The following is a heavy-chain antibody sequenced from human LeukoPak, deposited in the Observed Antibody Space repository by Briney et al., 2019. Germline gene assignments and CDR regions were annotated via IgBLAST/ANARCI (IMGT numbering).Heavy chain of an antibody. CDR2: ISGSGGST. CDR3: AKPYDYGDYFYYYYMDV. J-gene: IGHJ6*03. Sequence: GGSLRLSCAASGFTFSSYGMSWVRQAPGKGLEWVSAISGSGGSTYYADSVKGRFTISRGNAKNTLYLQMNSLRAEDTAVYYCAKPYDYGDYFYYYYMDVWGKGTTVTISS. CDR1: GFTFSSYG. D-gene: IGHD4-17*01. V-gene: IGHV3-23*01.